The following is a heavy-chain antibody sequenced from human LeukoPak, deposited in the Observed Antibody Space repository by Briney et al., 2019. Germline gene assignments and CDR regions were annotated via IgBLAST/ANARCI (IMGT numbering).Heavy chain of an antibody. J-gene: IGHJ3*01. CDR3: AKGKWGLTINNFDV. CDR1: VFTFSSYW. Sequence: GGSLSLSCAASVFTFSSYWMSWVRQAAGKGLEWVSVVTERGGSAYYADSVKGRFTIFRDNSKDTLFLQMNSLRAEDTAVYYCAKGKWGLTINNFDVWGQGTMVTVSS. V-gene: IGHV3-23*01. CDR2: VTERGGSA. D-gene: IGHD4/OR15-4a*01.